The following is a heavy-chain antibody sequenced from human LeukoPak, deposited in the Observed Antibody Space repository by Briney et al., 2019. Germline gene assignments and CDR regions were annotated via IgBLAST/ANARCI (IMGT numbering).Heavy chain of an antibody. CDR1: GYAFTSYY. CDR2: INPSGGST. CDR3: ARALYSGSYYY. J-gene: IGHJ4*02. D-gene: IGHD1-26*01. V-gene: IGHV1-46*01. Sequence: ASVKVSCKASGYAFTSYYMHWVRQAPGQGLEWMGIINPSGGSTSYAQKFQGRVTMTRDMSTSTVYMELSSLRSEDTAVYYCARALYSGSYYYWGQGTLVTVSS.